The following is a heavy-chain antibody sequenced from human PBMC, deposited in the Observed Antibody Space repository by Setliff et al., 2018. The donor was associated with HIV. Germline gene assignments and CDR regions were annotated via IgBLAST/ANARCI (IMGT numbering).Heavy chain of an antibody. V-gene: IGHV3-7*03. Sequence: GGSLRLSCAASGFTFSTYWMTWVRQAPGKGLEWVANIKQDGSEKNYVDSVKGRITISRDNAKNSVYLQMNSLRAEDTAVYYCARETIWSGHSYWGQGTLVTVSS. CDR1: GFTFSTYW. CDR3: ARETIWSGHSY. J-gene: IGHJ4*02. D-gene: IGHD3-3*01. CDR2: IKQDGSEK.